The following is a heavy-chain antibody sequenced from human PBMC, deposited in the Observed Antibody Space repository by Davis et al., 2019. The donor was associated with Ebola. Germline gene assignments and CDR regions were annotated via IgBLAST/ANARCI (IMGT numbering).Heavy chain of an antibody. J-gene: IGHJ6*02. CDR2: IWYDGSNK. D-gene: IGHD5-18*01. V-gene: IGHV3-33*01. CDR1: GFTFSSYG. Sequence: GESLKISCAASGFTFSSYGMHWVRQAPGKGLEWVAVIWYDGSNKYYADSVKGRFTISRDNSKNTLYLQMNSLRAEDTAVYYCARDQDTAMVPYGMDVWGQGTTVTVSS. CDR3: ARDQDTAMVPYGMDV.